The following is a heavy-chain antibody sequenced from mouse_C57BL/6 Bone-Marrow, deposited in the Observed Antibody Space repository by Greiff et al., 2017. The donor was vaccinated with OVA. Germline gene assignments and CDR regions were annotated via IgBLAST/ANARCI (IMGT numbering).Heavy chain of an antibody. J-gene: IGHJ2*01. Sequence: QVQLQQSGAELVKPGASVKISCKASGYAFSSYWMNWVKQRPGKGLEWIGQIYPGDGDTNYNGKFKGKATLTADKSSSTAYMQLSSLTSEDSAVYFCARSGVLYDYDGDYWGQGTTLTVSS. V-gene: IGHV1-80*01. CDR3: ARSGVLYDYDGDY. CDR2: IYPGDGDT. D-gene: IGHD2-4*01. CDR1: GYAFSSYW.